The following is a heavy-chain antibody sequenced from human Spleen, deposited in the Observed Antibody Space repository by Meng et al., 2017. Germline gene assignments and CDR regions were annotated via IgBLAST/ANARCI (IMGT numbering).Heavy chain of an antibody. J-gene: IGHJ1*01. CDR1: GGSVSGYY. CDR2: INQSGSA. Sequence: QVQPQRWGGGLVKPAGNLSLPCCVYGGSVSGYYWSWIRRPPGKGLEGIGEINQSGSASYNPSLKSRVTISVDTSKNQFSLKLTSVTAADTAVYYCAKTMLRGVVYFQHWGQGTLVTVSS. D-gene: IGHD3-10*01. CDR3: AKTMLRGVVYFQH. V-gene: IGHV4-34*01.